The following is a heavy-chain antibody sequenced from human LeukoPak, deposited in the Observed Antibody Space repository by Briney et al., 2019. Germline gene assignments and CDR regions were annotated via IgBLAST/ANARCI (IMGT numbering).Heavy chain of an antibody. J-gene: IGHJ4*02. CDR3: ATPLAYYYGSGGGLDY. CDR2: FDPEDGET. Sequence: GASVKVSCRVSGYTLTELSMHWVRQAPGKGLEWMGGFDPEDGETIYAQKFQGRVTMTEDTSTDTAYMELSSLRSEDTAVYYCATPLAYYYGSGGGLDYWGQGTQVTVSS. V-gene: IGHV1-24*01. D-gene: IGHD3-10*01. CDR1: GYTLTELS.